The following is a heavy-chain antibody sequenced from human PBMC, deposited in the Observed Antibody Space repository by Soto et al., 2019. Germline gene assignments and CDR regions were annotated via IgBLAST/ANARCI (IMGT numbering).Heavy chain of an antibody. D-gene: IGHD3-9*01. V-gene: IGHV3-23*01. CDR1: GFRFSDYA. CDR3: AMTFDFWDRFSPFDH. Sequence: GGSLRLSCAGSGFRFSDYAIGWVRQAPGKGLEWVSFISDGGRSTYYTDSVKGRFTISRDNSKNTVYLQLQGLRAEDTAIYFCAMTFDFWDRFSPFDHWGQGTLVTVSS. CDR2: ISDGGRST. J-gene: IGHJ4*02.